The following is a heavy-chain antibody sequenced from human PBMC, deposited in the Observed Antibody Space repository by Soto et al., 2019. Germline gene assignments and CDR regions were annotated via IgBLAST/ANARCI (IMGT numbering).Heavy chain of an antibody. V-gene: IGHV3-48*02. CDR1: GFTFSRYS. D-gene: IGHD3-22*01. J-gene: IGHJ4*02. CDR3: ARGTDASSGSKFDY. Sequence: EVQLVEAGGGLVQPGGSLRLSCAASGFTFSRYSMNWVRQAPGKGLEWVSYVSSSSSAIYYADSVKGRFTISRDNARNSLYLQMNGLRDEDTAVYYCARGTDASSGSKFDYWCQGTLVTVSS. CDR2: VSSSSSAI.